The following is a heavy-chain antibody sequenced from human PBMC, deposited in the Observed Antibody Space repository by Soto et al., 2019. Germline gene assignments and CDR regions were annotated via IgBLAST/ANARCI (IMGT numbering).Heavy chain of an antibody. CDR1: GFTFSSYG. CDR2: IWYDGSNK. Sequence: QVQLVESGGGVVQPGRSLRLSCAASGFTFSSYGMHWVRQAPGKGLEWVAVIWYDGSNKYYADSVKGRFTISRDNSKNTLYLQMNSLRAEDTAVYYCATTGIAVAGFDYWGQGTLVTVSS. D-gene: IGHD6-19*01. CDR3: ATTGIAVAGFDY. V-gene: IGHV3-33*01. J-gene: IGHJ4*02.